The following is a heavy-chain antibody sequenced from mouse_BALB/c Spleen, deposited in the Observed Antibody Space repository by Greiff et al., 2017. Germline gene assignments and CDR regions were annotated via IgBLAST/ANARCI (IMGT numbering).Heavy chain of an antibody. D-gene: IGHD2-5*01. Sequence: VHVKQSGPELEKPGASVKISCTASGYSFTGYNMNWVKQSNGKSLEWIGNIDPYYGGTSYNQKFKGKATLTVDKSSSTAYMQLQSLTSEDSAVYYCARFPYSTGDYYAMDYWGQGTSVTVSS. J-gene: IGHJ4*01. CDR2: IDPYYGGT. CDR3: ARFPYSTGDYYAMDY. V-gene: IGHV1-39*01. CDR1: GYSFTGYN.